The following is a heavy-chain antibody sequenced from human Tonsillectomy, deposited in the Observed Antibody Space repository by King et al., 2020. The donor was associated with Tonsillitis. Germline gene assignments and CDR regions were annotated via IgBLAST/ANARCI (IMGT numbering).Heavy chain of an antibody. CDR3: ARDVAAAGFLWD. CDR2: IYTGGST. Sequence: VQLVESGGGLIQPGGSLRLSCAASGFTISFNYMSWVLRAPGKGLEWVSVIYTGGSTYYADSVKGRFTISRDNSKNTLSLQMKSLRAEDTAVYYCARDVAAAGFLWDWGQGALVTVSS. D-gene: IGHD6-13*01. CDR1: GFTISFNY. V-gene: IGHV3-53*01. J-gene: IGHJ4*02.